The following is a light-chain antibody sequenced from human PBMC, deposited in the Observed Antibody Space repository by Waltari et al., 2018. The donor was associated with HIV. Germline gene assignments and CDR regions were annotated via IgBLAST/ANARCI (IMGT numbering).Light chain of an antibody. CDR3: MQALQTPYT. CDR1: QSLLHTNGYKY. V-gene: IGKV2-28*01. CDR2: LGS. Sequence: DIVMTQSPLSLPVTVGGSASISCRSSQSLLHTNGYKYLDWYLQKPGQSPQLLIYLGSNRASGVPDRFSGSGSGTAFTLKISRVEAEDVGVYYCMQALQTPYTFGQGTKLEIK. J-gene: IGKJ2*01.